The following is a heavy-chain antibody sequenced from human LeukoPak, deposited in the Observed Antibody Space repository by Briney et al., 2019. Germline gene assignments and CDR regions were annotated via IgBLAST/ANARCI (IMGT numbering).Heavy chain of an antibody. CDR1: GYTFTSYG. V-gene: IGHV1-18*01. Sequence: GASVKVSCKASGYTFTSYGISWVRQAPGQGLEWMGWISAYNGNTNYAQKLQGRVTMTTDTSTSTAYMELRSLRSDDTAVYYCARELLYGGNSDAFDIWGQGTMVTISS. D-gene: IGHD4-23*01. J-gene: IGHJ3*02. CDR3: ARELLYGGNSDAFDI. CDR2: ISAYNGNT.